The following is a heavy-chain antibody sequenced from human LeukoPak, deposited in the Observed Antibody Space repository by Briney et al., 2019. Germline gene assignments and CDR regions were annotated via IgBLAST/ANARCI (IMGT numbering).Heavy chain of an antibody. Sequence: SETLSLTCTVSGGSISSYYWSWIRQPPGRGLEWIGYIYYSGSTNYNPSLKSRVTISVDTSKNQFSLKLSSVTAADTAVYYCARYLTGHYFDYWGQGTLVTVSS. V-gene: IGHV4-59*01. CDR2: IYYSGST. CDR1: GGSISSYY. J-gene: IGHJ4*02. CDR3: ARYLTGHYFDY. D-gene: IGHD3-9*01.